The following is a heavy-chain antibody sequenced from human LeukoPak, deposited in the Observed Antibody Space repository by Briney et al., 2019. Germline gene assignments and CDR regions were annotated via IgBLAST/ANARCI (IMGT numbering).Heavy chain of an antibody. CDR2: IYTSGST. Sequence: SETLSLTCTVSGGSISSYYWSWIRQPAGKGLEWIGRIYTSGSTNYNPSLKSRVTMSVDTPKNQFSLKLSSVTAADTAVYYCARDTLDCSSTSCYVARYYYYMDVWGKGTTVTVSS. CDR3: ARDTLDCSSTSCYVARYYYYMDV. CDR1: GGSISSYY. J-gene: IGHJ6*03. D-gene: IGHD2-2*01. V-gene: IGHV4-4*07.